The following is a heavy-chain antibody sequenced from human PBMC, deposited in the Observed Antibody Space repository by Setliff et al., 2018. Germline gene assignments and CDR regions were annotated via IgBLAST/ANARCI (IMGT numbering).Heavy chain of an antibody. D-gene: IGHD3-10*01. Sequence: GGSLRLSCAGSGFAFSSYAMSWVRQAPGKGLEWVSVTYVGGATNYADSVKGRFTISRDNAKNSLSLQMNNLRTEDTAVYYCFGAGTCSYWGQGTLVTVSS. CDR1: GFAFSSYA. V-gene: IGHV3-23*03. CDR3: FGAGTCSY. J-gene: IGHJ4*02. CDR2: TYVGGAT.